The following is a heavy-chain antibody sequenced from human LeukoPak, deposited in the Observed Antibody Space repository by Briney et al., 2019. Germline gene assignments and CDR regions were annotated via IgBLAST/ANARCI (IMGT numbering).Heavy chain of an antibody. CDR2: FFYIGST. J-gene: IGHJ2*01. Sequence: PSETLPLTCTVSGGSISPYYWSWIRQPPGKALEWIGYFFYIGSTNYNPSLKSRVIISTDTSKNEVSLSLSSVTAADTAVYYCARDRDEGFDLWGRGTLVTVSS. CDR1: GGSISPYY. V-gene: IGHV4-59*01. CDR3: ARDRDEGFDL.